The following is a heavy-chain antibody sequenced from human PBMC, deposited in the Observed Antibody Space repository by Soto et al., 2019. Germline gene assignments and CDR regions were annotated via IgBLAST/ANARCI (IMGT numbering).Heavy chain of an antibody. Sequence: QVQLVQSGAEVKKPGSSVKVSCKASGGTFSSYAISWVRQAPGQGLEWMGGIIPIFGTANYAQKCQGRVTITADESTSTAYMELSSLRSEDTAVYYCARSEGLVVPAEDPNDYWGQGTLVTVSS. V-gene: IGHV1-69*01. CDR3: ARSEGLVVPAEDPNDY. D-gene: IGHD2-2*01. J-gene: IGHJ4*02. CDR2: IIPIFGTA. CDR1: GGTFSSYA.